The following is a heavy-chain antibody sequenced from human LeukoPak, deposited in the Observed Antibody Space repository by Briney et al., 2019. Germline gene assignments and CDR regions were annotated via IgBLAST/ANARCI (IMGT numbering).Heavy chain of an antibody. Sequence: KPSETLSLTCTVSGGSISSCYWSWIRQPPGKGLEWIGYIYYSGSTNYNPSLKSRVTISVDTSKNQFSLKLSSVTAADTAVYYCARFRFYRRDGYNFDYWGQGTLVTVSS. V-gene: IGHV4-59*01. CDR2: IYYSGST. J-gene: IGHJ4*02. CDR1: GGSISSCY. D-gene: IGHD5-24*01. CDR3: ARFRFYRRDGYNFDY.